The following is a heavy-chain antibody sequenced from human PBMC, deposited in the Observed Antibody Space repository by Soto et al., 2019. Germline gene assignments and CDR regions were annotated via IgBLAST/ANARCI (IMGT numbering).Heavy chain of an antibody. V-gene: IGHV4-59*01. Sequence: QVQLQESGPGLVKPSETLSLTCTVSGGSISRYYWSWIRPSPGKGLEWVAYISHTRTTDYKPALKIRLTISLDTSKNKFSLKLTSVTAADTAVYYCALGPPWMDAFDIWGQGTKVTVSP. CDR3: ALGPPWMDAFDI. CDR2: ISHTRTT. J-gene: IGHJ3*02. D-gene: IGHD5-12*01. CDR1: GGSISRYY.